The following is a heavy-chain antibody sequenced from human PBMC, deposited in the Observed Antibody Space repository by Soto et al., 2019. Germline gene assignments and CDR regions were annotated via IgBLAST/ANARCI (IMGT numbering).Heavy chain of an antibody. CDR1: GFTFDDYA. CDR3: AKDLGKVAEYYFDY. D-gene: IGHD2-15*01. V-gene: IGHV3-9*01. CDR2: ISWNSGSI. Sequence: SGGSLRLSCAASGFTFDDYAMHWVRQAPGKGLEWVSGISWNSGSIGYADSVKGRFTISRDNAKNSLYLQMNSLRAEDTALYYCAKDLGKVAEYYFDYWGQGTLVTVSS. J-gene: IGHJ4*02.